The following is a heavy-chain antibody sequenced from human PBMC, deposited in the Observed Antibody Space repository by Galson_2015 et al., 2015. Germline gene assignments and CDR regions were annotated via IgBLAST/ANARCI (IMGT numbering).Heavy chain of an antibody. CDR3: ASPYNSGWNLEY. J-gene: IGHJ4*02. Sequence: SLRLSCAASGFSFGDYSINWVRQAPGKGLEWVSSISSSSTYIYYADSVKGRFTISRDNAKKSLYLQMNSLRAEDTAVYYCASPYNSGWNLEYWGQGTLVTVSS. CDR1: GFSFGDYS. CDR2: ISSSSTYI. D-gene: IGHD6-19*01. V-gene: IGHV3-21*01.